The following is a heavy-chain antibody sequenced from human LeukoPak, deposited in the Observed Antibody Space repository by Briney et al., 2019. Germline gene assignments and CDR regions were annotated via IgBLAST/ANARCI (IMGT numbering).Heavy chain of an antibody. Sequence: SETLSLTCAVYGGSFSGYYWSWIRQPPGKGLEWIGEINHSGSTNYNPSLKSRVTISVDTSKNQFSLKLSSVTAADTAVYYCAKQYEGYGSGSYFNYYYYMDVWGKGTTVTISS. CDR2: INHSGST. J-gene: IGHJ6*03. CDR3: AKQYEGYGSGSYFNYYYYMDV. V-gene: IGHV4-34*01. CDR1: GGSFSGYY. D-gene: IGHD3-10*01.